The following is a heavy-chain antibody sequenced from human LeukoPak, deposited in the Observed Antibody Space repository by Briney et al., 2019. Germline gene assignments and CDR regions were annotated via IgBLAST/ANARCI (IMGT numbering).Heavy chain of an antibody. CDR1: GFTFSSYS. Sequence: GRSLRLSCAASGFTFSSYSMNWVRQAPGKGLEWVSYISSSSSTIYYADSVKGRFTISRDNAKNSLYLQMNSLRAEDTAVYYCARGMSSGRYAVDIWGQETMVTVSS. CDR2: ISSSSSTI. D-gene: IGHD6-19*01. CDR3: ARGMSSGRYAVDI. V-gene: IGHV3-48*01. J-gene: IGHJ3*02.